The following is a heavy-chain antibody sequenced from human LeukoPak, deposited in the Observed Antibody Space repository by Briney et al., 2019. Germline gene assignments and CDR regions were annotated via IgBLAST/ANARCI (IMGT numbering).Heavy chain of an antibody. CDR1: GYTFTSYG. J-gene: IGHJ3*02. CDR2: ISAYNGNT. D-gene: IGHD3-22*01. CDR3: ARVKSYYYDTSDKDAFDI. V-gene: IGHV1-18*01. Sequence: GASVKVSCKASGYTFTSYGISWVRQAPGQGLEWMGWISAYNGNTNYAQKLQGRVTMTTDTSTSTAYMELSSLRSEDTAVYYCARVKSYYYDTSDKDAFDIWGQGTMVTVSS.